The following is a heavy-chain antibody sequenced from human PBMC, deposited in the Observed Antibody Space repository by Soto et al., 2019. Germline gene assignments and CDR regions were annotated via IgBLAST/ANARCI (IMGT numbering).Heavy chain of an antibody. CDR1: AFTLSIHG. CDR3: ARGAEYQLLDRDYFYGMDV. CDR2: ISYDGSNK. J-gene: IGHJ6*02. V-gene: IGHV3-30*03. Sequence: QGHLVESGGGVVQPGRSLRLSCAASAFTLSIHGIHWVRQAPGKGLEWVAVISYDGSNKYYADSVRGRFTISRDNSKNTLFLQMNSLRPEDTAVYYCARGAEYQLLDRDYFYGMDVWGQGTTVSVSS. D-gene: IGHD2-2*02.